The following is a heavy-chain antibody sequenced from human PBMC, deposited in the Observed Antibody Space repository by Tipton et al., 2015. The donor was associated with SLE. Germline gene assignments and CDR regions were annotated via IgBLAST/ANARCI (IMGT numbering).Heavy chain of an antibody. D-gene: IGHD1-7*01. CDR2: IYYSGST. Sequence: TLSLTCTVSGGSISSYYWSWIRQPPGKGLEWIGYIYYSGSTNYNPSLKSRVTISVDTSKNQFSLKLSSVTAADTAVYYCARAQNSSMGYWGQGTLVTVSS. V-gene: IGHV4-59*01. J-gene: IGHJ4*02. CDR3: ARAQNSSMGY. CDR1: GGSISSYY.